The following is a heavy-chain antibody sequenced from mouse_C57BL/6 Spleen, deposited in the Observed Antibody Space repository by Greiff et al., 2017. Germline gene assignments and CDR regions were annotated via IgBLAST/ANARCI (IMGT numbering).Heavy chain of an antibody. V-gene: IGHV5-17*01. CDR3: ARQIGTEDY. CDR1: GFTFSDYG. Sequence: EVQLQESGGGLVKPGGSLKLSCAASGFTFSDYGMHWVRQAPEKGLEGVAYISSGSSTIYYADTVKGRFTNSRDNAKNSLFLQMTSLRSEDTAMYYCARQIGTEDYWGQGAAVTVSS. J-gene: IGHJ4*01. D-gene: IGHD4-1*01. CDR2: ISSGSSTI.